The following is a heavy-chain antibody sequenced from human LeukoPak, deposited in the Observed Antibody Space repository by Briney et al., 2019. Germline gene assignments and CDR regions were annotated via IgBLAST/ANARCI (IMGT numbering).Heavy chain of an antibody. CDR2: IIPIFGTA. V-gene: IGHV1-69*13. D-gene: IGHD3-10*01. CDR1: GGTFSSYA. Sequence: ASVKVSCKASGGTFSSYAISWVRQAPGQGLEWMGGIIPIFGTANYAQKFQGRVTITADESTSTAYMELSSLRSEDTAVYYCAILVRGVIITAFDYWGQGTLVIVSS. CDR3: AILVRGVIITAFDY. J-gene: IGHJ4*02.